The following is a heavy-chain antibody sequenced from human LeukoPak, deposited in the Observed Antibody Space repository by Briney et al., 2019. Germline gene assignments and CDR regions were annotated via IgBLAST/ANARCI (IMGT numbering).Heavy chain of an antibody. Sequence: GGSLRLSCAGSGFIVSSNYMSWVRQAPGKGLEWVSLTYSGGSTNYADSVKGRFSISRDNSKDTLDLQMNSLRADDTAVYYCARGPEYDSGSYFKYWGQGTLVTVSS. CDR3: ARGPEYDSGSYFKY. CDR2: TYSGGST. D-gene: IGHD3-10*01. J-gene: IGHJ1*01. CDR1: GFIVSSNY. V-gene: IGHV3-66*01.